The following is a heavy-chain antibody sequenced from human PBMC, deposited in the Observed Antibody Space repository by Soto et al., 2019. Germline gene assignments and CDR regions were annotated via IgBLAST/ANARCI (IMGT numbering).Heavy chain of an antibody. CDR2: IFNTGST. V-gene: IGHV4-59*01. CDR3: ARGTQHQDGYFDL. Sequence: QVQLQESGPGLVKPSETLSLTCTVSGGPISGFYWSWIRQSPGKGLEWISYIFNTGSTQFNPSLKSRVTISVDTSKNQVSLKLTSVTAADTAVYYCARGTQHQDGYFDLWGRGTLVSVSS. J-gene: IGHJ2*01. CDR1: GGPISGFY. D-gene: IGHD5-18*01.